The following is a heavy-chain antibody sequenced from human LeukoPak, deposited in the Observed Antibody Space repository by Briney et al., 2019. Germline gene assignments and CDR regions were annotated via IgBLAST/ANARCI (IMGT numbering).Heavy chain of an antibody. CDR2: IRTGGPTI. D-gene: IGHD4-17*01. V-gene: IGHV3-48*04. J-gene: IGHJ6*02. CDR1: GFTFSSNT. CDR3: ASGVATVTRYYYYGMHV. Sequence: AGGSLRLSCAASGFTFSSNTMTWVGQPQGKGLEWVANIRTGGPTIYYADSVRGRFTISRDNAKNSLYLQMNSLRAEDTAVYYCASGVATVTRYYYYGMHVWGQGTTVTVSS.